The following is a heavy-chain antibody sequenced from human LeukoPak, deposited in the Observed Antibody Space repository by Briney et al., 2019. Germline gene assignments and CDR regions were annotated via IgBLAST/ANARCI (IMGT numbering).Heavy chain of an antibody. V-gene: IGHV3-23*01. D-gene: IGHD5-12*01. Sequence: PGGSLRLSCAASGFMFSNYAMSWVRQAPGKGLEWVSAISGGGGRTYYADSVKGRFTISRDNSKNTLYLQMNSLRAEDTAVYYCAREWLRLPDYWGQGTLVTVSS. CDR2: ISGGGGRT. CDR3: AREWLRLPDY. CDR1: GFMFSNYA. J-gene: IGHJ4*02.